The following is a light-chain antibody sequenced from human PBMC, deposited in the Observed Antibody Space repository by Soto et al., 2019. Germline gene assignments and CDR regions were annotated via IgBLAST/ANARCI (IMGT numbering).Light chain of an antibody. V-gene: IGKV1D-12*01. Sequence: DIQMTQSPSSVSASVGDRGTITCRASQGSRRWVVGYQQTPGTAPKLLIDAASSLQRKGPSRFSGSGSGTHFTLTSSSLQPVDFATYYCQQALRVPSTFGLGTRLEIK. CDR2: AAS. CDR3: QQALRVPST. J-gene: IGKJ5*01. CDR1: QGSRRW.